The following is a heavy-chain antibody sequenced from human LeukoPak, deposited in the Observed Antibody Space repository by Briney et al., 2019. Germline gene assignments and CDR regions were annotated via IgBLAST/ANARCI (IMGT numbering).Heavy chain of an antibody. CDR1: GFTFSSYG. J-gene: IGHJ4*02. V-gene: IGHV3-30*18. Sequence: GSLRLSCAASGFTFSSYGMHWVRQAPGKGLEWVAVISYDGSNKYYADSVKGRFTISRDNSKNTLYLQMNSLRAEDTAVYYCAKSLPSGWYVLDYWGQGTLVTVSS. CDR3: AKSLPSGWYVLDY. CDR2: ISYDGSNK. D-gene: IGHD6-19*01.